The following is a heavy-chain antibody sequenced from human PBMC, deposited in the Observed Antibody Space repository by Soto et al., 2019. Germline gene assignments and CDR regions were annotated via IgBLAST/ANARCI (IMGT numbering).Heavy chain of an antibody. CDR3: AREGASGSYGY. CDR1: GGTFSSYA. Sequence: QVQLVQSGADVEKPGSSVKVSCKASGGTFSSYAISWVRQAPGQGLEWMGGIIPIFGTANYAQKFQGRVTITADESTSTAYMKLSSQRSEDPAVYYCAREGASGSYGYWGQVTLVTVSS. V-gene: IGHV1-69*01. J-gene: IGHJ4*02. CDR2: IIPIFGTA. D-gene: IGHD1-26*01.